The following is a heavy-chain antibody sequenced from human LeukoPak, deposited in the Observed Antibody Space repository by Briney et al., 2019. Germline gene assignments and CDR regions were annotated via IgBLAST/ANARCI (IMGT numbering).Heavy chain of an antibody. D-gene: IGHD2-2*02. V-gene: IGHV3-33*08. CDR3: ARGPSVVPAAITY. CDR2: IWYDGSNK. J-gene: IGHJ4*02. CDR1: GFTFSNAW. Sequence: PGGSLRLSCAASGFTFSNAWMSWVRQAPGKGLEWVAVIWYDGSNKYYADSVKGRFTISRDNSKNTLYLQMNSLRAEDTAVCYCARGPSVVPAAITYWGQGTLVTVSS.